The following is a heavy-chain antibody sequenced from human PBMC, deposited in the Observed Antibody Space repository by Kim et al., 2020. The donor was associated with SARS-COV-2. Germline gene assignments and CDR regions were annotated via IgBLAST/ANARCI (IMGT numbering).Heavy chain of an antibody. CDR3: ARELYEQQLGGNYYYYGMDV. Sequence: GGSLRLSCAASGFTFSSYGMHWVRQAPGKGLEWVAVIWYDGSNKYYADSVKGRFTISRDNSKNTLYLQMNSLRAEDTAVYYCARELYEQQLGGNYYYYGMDVWGQGTTVTVSS. V-gene: IGHV3-33*01. CDR1: GFTFSSYG. D-gene: IGHD6-13*01. CDR2: IWYDGSNK. J-gene: IGHJ6*02.